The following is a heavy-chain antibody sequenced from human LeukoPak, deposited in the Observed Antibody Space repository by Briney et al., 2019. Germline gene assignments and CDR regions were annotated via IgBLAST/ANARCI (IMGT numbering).Heavy chain of an antibody. D-gene: IGHD3-10*01. V-gene: IGHV4-61*02. CDR1: GGSISRGSYY. Sequence: PSETLSLTCTVSGGSISRGSYYWSWIRQPAGKGPEWIGRIYTSGSTNYNPSLKSRATISVDTSKNQFSLKLSSVTAADTAVYYCAREWFGELFPKNWFDPWGQGTLVTVSS. CDR3: AREWFGELFPKNWFDP. CDR2: IYTSGST. J-gene: IGHJ5*02.